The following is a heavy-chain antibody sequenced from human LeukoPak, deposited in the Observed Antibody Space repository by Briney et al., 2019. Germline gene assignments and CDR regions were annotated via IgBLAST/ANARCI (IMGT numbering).Heavy chain of an antibody. CDR1: GGSISSSNW. D-gene: IGHD1-7*01. J-gene: IGHJ4*02. CDR3: ARLYGNFQNYYDY. Sequence: PSGTLSLTCAVSGGSISSSNWWSWVRQPPGRGLEWIGEIYHSGSTYYNQSLKSRVTISVDTSKNTFSLKLNSMTAADTAVYYCARLYGNFQNYYDYWGQGTLVTVSS. CDR2: IYHSGST. V-gene: IGHV4-4*02.